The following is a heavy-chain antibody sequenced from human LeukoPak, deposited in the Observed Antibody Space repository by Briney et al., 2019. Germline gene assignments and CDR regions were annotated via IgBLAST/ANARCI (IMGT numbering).Heavy chain of an antibody. V-gene: IGHV1-69*02. CDR1: GGTFSSYT. CDR2: IIPILGIA. Sequence: SVKVSCKASGGTFSSYTISWVRQAPGQGLEWMGRIIPILGIANYAQKFQGRVTITADKSTSTAYMELSSLRSEDTAVYYCARRATSIVGATTNWFDPWGQGTLVTVSS. D-gene: IGHD1-26*01. J-gene: IGHJ5*02. CDR3: ARRATSIVGATTNWFDP.